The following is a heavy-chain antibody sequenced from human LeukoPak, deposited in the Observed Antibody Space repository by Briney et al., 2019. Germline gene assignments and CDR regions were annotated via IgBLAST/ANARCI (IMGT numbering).Heavy chain of an antibody. J-gene: IGHJ6*03. Sequence: SETLSLTCTVSGGSISSYYWSWIRQPPGKGLEWIGYIYYSGSTNYNPSLKSRVTISVDTSKNQFSLKLSSVTAADTAVYYCARGRSCKGSSTSCYAPTDYYYYMDVWGKGTTVTVSS. CDR3: ARGRSCKGSSTSCYAPTDYYYYMDV. V-gene: IGHV4-59*12. CDR2: IYYSGST. D-gene: IGHD2-2*01. CDR1: GGSISSYY.